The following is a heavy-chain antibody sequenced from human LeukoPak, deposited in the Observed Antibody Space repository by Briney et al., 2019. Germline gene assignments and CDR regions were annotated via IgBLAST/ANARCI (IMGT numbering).Heavy chain of an antibody. J-gene: IGHJ4*02. Sequence: GGSLRLSCAASGFTFSSYWMHWVRQAPGKGLVWVSRINSDGSSTSYADSVKGRFTISRDNAKNTLYLQMNSLRAEDTVVYYCARDREAGKWLPTGYWGQGTLVTVSS. V-gene: IGHV3-74*01. CDR2: INSDGSST. CDR1: GFTFSSYW. D-gene: IGHD6-19*01. CDR3: ARDREAGKWLPTGY.